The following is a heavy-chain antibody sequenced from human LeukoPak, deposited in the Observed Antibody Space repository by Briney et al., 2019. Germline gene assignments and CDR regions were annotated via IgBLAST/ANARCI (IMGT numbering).Heavy chain of an antibody. CDR2: ITGDGTNI. CDR3: AKAYGTNGYFQLPIDF. J-gene: IGHJ4*02. D-gene: IGHD2-8*01. CDR1: GFTFTSNA. V-gene: IGHV3-23*01. Sequence: RGSLRLSCVASGFTFTSNAMTWVRPAPGKGLECVSAITGDGTNIHYAGSVKGRFTVSRDNSRNTLYLQLNNLRAEDTAVYYCAKAYGTNGYFQLPIDFWGQGTLVTASS.